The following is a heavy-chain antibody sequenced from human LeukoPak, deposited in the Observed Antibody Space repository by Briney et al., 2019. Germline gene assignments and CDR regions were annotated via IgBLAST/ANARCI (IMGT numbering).Heavy chain of an antibody. CDR1: GFTFSSYG. J-gene: IGHJ4*02. V-gene: IGHV3-30*03. CDR3: ARGSPMLRGRPFDY. Sequence: GGSLRLSCAASGFTFSSYGMHWVRQAPGKGLEWVAVISYDGSNKYYADSVKGRFTISRDNSKNTLHLQMNSLRAEDTAVYYCARGSPMLRGRPFDYWGQGTLVTVSS. CDR2: ISYDGSNK. D-gene: IGHD3-10*01.